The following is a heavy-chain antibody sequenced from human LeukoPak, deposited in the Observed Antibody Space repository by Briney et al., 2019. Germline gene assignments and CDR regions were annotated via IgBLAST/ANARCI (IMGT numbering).Heavy chain of an antibody. V-gene: IGHV3-21*04. CDR2: ISRGGNSI. CDR1: GFTFSSYT. J-gene: IGHJ4*02. D-gene: IGHD4-11*01. CDR3: ARDQYLDC. Sequence: PGRSLRLSCASSGFTFSSYTMNWVRQAPGKGLEWVSSISRGGNSIYYADSVRGRFTISRDNAKNSLYLQMNSLRAEDTAVYYCARDQYLDCRGQGILITVSS.